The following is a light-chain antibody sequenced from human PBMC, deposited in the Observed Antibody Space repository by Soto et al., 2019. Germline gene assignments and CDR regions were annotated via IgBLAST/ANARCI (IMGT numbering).Light chain of an antibody. J-gene: IGKJ2*01. V-gene: IGKV3-11*01. CDR3: QQRSDWPFT. CDR2: DAS. CDR1: QSLNSY. Sequence: EIVLTQSPATLSLSPGERATLSCRASQSLNSYLAWYQQKPGQAPRLLIYDASKRASGIPARFSVSGSGTDLTLTISRLEPEDFAVYYCQQRSDWPFTFGQGTKLEI.